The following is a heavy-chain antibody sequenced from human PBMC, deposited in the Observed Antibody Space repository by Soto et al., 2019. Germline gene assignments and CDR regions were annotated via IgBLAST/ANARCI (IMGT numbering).Heavy chain of an antibody. CDR1: SYTFTSYG. Sequence: QVQLVQSGAEVKKPGASVKVSCKASSYTFTSYGISWVRQAPGQGLEWMGWISAYNGNTNYAQKLQGRVTMTTDTSTSTAYTELRSLRSDDTAVYYCAREGSGGSWGGWFDPWGQGTLVTVSS. V-gene: IGHV1-18*01. J-gene: IGHJ5*02. CDR3: AREGSGGSWGGWFDP. D-gene: IGHD2-15*01. CDR2: ISAYNGNT.